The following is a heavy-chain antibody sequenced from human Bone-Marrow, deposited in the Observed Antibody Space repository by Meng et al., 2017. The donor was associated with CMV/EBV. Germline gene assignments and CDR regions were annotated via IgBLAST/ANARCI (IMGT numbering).Heavy chain of an antibody. Sequence: ASVKVSCKASGYTFTSYYTHWVRQAPGQGLEWMGVINPSGDTTTYAQKFQGRVTMTRDTSTSTVYMELSRLRSDDTAVYYCARDNWNDIDYWGQGTLVTVSS. D-gene: IGHD1-1*01. J-gene: IGHJ4*02. CDR1: GYTFTSYY. CDR3: ARDNWNDIDY. CDR2: INPSGDTT. V-gene: IGHV1-46*01.